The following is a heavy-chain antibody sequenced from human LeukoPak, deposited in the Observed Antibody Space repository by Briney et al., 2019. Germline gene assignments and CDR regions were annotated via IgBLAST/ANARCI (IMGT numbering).Heavy chain of an antibody. CDR2: IYTSGST. J-gene: IGHJ4*02. D-gene: IGHD3-10*01. CDR3: AREVFYYADC. Sequence: SETLSLTCTVSGGSINSDTYYWSWIRQPAGKGLEWIGRIYTSGSTSYNPSLESRVTISVDTSNNQFSLKLSSVTAADTAAYYCAREVFYYADCWGQGTLVTVSS. V-gene: IGHV4-61*02. CDR1: GGSINSDTYY.